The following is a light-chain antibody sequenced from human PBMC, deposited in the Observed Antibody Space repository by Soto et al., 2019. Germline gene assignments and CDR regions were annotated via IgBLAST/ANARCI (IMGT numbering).Light chain of an antibody. CDR2: FDD. CDR3: SSYTSSSTLVV. V-gene: IGLV1-36*01. Sequence: QSVLTQPPSVSEAPRQRVTISCSGSTSNIGNNAVSWYQQFPGKAPTLIIYFDDLLPSGVSDRFSGSKSGTSASLTISGLQAEDEADYYCSSYTSSSTLVVFGGGTKLTVL. J-gene: IGLJ2*01. CDR1: TSNIGNNA.